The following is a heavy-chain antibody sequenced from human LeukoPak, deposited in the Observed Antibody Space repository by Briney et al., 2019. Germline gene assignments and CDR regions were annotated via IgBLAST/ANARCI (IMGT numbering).Heavy chain of an antibody. V-gene: IGHV3-21*01. Sequence: GGSLRLSCAVSGFTFSRNSMNWVRQAPGKGLEWVSSISTSSSYIYYADSVKGRFTISRDNARNSLYLQMNSLRAEDTAVYYCARGGVGVTLIAWSDYWGQGTLVTVSS. D-gene: IGHD1-26*01. CDR2: ISTSSSYI. CDR1: GFTFSRNS. CDR3: ARGGVGVTLIAWSDY. J-gene: IGHJ4*02.